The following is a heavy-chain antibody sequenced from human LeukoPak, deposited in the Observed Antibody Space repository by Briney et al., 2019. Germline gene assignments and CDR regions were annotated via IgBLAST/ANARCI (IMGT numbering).Heavy chain of an antibody. Sequence: ASVKVSCKASGYTFTGYYMHWVRQAPGQGLEWMGWINPNSGGTNYAQKFQGRVTMTRDTSISTAYMELSRLRSDDTAVYYCARGSGSYRQHDAFDIWGQGTMVTVSS. J-gene: IGHJ3*02. CDR3: ARGSGSYRQHDAFDI. CDR2: INPNSGGT. V-gene: IGHV1-2*02. CDR1: GYTFTGYY. D-gene: IGHD1-26*01.